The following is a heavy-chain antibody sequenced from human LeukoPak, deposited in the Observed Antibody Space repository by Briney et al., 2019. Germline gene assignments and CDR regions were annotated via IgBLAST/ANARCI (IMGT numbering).Heavy chain of an antibody. V-gene: IGHV4-39*07. D-gene: IGHD3-22*01. J-gene: IGHJ4*02. Sequence: SETLSLTCTVSRGSISSSANYWGWIRQPPGKGLEWIGSIYYSGNTYYNPSLKSRVTISIDTSKNQFSLKLSSVTAADTAVYYCARSSGYYRPGYFDYWGQGTLVTVSS. CDR2: IYYSGNT. CDR1: RGSISSSANY. CDR3: ARSSGYYRPGYFDY.